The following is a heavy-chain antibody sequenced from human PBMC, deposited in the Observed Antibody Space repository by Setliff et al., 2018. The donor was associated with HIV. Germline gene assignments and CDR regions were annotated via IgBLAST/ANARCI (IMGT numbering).Heavy chain of an antibody. Sequence: SETLSLTCAFYGGSFSSYYWNWIRQPPGKGLEWIGEFSPTGSPTYNPSLESRVTISVDTSKNQCSLKLRSLTAADTAIYYCARGGGTSSPIDYHYYIDVWGKGTTVTVSS. J-gene: IGHJ6*03. V-gene: IGHV4-34*01. D-gene: IGHD6-6*01. CDR1: GGSFSSYY. CDR2: FSPTGSP. CDR3: ARGGGTSSPIDYHYYIDV.